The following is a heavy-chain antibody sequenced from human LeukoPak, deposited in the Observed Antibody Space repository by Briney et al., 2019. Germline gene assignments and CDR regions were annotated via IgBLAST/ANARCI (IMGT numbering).Heavy chain of an antibody. V-gene: IGHV3-48*03. J-gene: IGHJ4*02. D-gene: IGHD3-10*01. CDR1: GFSFSSYE. Sequence: GGSLSLSCAVSGFSFSSYEMTWVCQAPGPGLERVSYISSSGSAIYYDDSVKGRFTISRDSAKNPRYLQMNSPRAGATAVYYGAREPLRGEPFDYWGQGTLVTVSS. CDR2: ISSSGSAI. CDR3: AREPLRGEPFDY.